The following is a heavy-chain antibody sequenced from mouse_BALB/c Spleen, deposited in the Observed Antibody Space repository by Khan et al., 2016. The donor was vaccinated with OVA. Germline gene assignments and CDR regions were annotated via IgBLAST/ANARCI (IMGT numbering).Heavy chain of an antibody. D-gene: IGHD1-2*01. CDR3: ARTARIKY. Sequence: VQLKESGPGLVKPSQSLSLTCTVTGYSITSGYGWNWTRQFPGNKLEWMGYISYSGSTNYNQSLKSRISITRDTSKNQFFLQLNSVTTEDTATYYCARTARIKYWGQGTTLTVSS. V-gene: IGHV3-2*02. CDR1: GYSITSGYG. CDR2: ISYSGST. J-gene: IGHJ2*01.